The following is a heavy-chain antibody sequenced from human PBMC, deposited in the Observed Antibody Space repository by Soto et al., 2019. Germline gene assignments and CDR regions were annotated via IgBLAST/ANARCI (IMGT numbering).Heavy chain of an antibody. J-gene: IGHJ5*02. Sequence: EVQLLESGGGLVQPGGSLRLSCAASGFTFSSYAMSWVRQAPGKGLEWVSAISGSGGSTYYADSVKGRFTISRDNYKNTLYWQMTSLGAEDTAVYYCAQGGIQLWLYGWCDPWGQGTLVTVSS. CDR1: GFTFSSYA. D-gene: IGHD5-18*01. CDR3: AQGGIQLWLYGWCDP. V-gene: IGHV3-23*01. CDR2: ISGSGGST.